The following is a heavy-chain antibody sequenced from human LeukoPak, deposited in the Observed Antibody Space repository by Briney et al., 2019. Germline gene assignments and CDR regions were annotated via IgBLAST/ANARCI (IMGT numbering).Heavy chain of an antibody. CDR1: GYTFTSYG. V-gene: IGHV1-18*01. CDR3: AGRSSGWDYFDY. CDR2: ISAYNGNT. J-gene: IGHJ4*02. Sequence: ASVKVSCKASGYTFTSYGISWVRQAPGQGLEWMGWISAYNGNTNYAQKLQGRVTMTTDTSTSTAYMELSSLRSEDTAVYYCAGRSSGWDYFDYWGQGTLVTVSS. D-gene: IGHD6-19*01.